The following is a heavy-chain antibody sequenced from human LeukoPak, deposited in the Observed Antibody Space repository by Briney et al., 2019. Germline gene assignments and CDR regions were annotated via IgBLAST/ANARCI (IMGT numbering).Heavy chain of an antibody. Sequence: GGSLRPSCAASRFTFSSYTINWVRQAPGKGLEWVSSISSSSDYIYYADSVKGRFTISRDNAKNSLYLQMNGLRAEDTAVYYCARVEYGSSSSAFDIWGQGTVVTVSS. D-gene: IGHD6-6*01. V-gene: IGHV3-21*01. J-gene: IGHJ3*02. CDR1: RFTFSSYT. CDR3: ARVEYGSSSSAFDI. CDR2: ISSSSDYI.